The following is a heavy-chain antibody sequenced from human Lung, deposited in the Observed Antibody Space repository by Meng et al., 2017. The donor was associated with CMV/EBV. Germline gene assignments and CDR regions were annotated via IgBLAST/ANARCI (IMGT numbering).Heavy chain of an antibody. CDR2: VPYSGST. Sequence: SETLSLTCTVSGDSIGRFYWTWVRQSPGKGLEWIGYVPYSGSTNYNPSFESRVFMSVDSSTHHFSLYLTSVTAADTAVYFCARARHFDVWSGLLYHWGLCXLVPVSS. V-gene: IGHV4-59*01. D-gene: IGHD3-3*01. CDR1: GDSIGRFY. CDR3: ARARHFDVWSGLLYH. J-gene: IGHJ1*01.